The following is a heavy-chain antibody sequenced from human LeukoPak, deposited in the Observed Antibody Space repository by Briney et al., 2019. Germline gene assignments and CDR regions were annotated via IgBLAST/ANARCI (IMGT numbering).Heavy chain of an antibody. D-gene: IGHD6-6*01. Sequence: ASETLSLTYTVSGVSISIYYWSWIRQPPGKGLEWIGYIYNSESTYYNPSLKSRVTISLDTSKNQFSLRLNSVTAADTAVYYCARVKGSNWFDPWGQGTLVTVSS. CDR1: GVSISIYY. V-gene: IGHV4-59*01. CDR2: IYNSEST. CDR3: ARVKGSNWFDP. J-gene: IGHJ5*02.